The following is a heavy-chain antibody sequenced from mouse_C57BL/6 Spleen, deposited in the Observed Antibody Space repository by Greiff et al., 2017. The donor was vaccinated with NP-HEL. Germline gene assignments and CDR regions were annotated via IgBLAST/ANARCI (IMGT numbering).Heavy chain of an antibody. CDR2: IRLKSDNYAT. J-gene: IGHJ1*03. D-gene: IGHD1-1*01. V-gene: IGHV6-3*01. CDR1: GFTFSNYW. CDR3: TGGGSSLWYFDV. Sequence: EVKVEESGGGLVQPGGSMKLSCVASGFTFSNYWMNWVRQSPEKGLEWVAQIRLKSDNYATHYAESVKGRFTISRYDSKSSVYLQMNNLRAEDTGIYYCTGGGSSLWYFDVWGTGTTVTVSS.